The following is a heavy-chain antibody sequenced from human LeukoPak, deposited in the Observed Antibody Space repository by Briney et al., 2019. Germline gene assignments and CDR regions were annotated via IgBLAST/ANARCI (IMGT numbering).Heavy chain of an antibody. Sequence: SETLSLTCTVSGGSISSSSYYWGWIHQPPGKGLEWIGSIYYSGSTYYNPSLKSRVTISVDTSKNQFSLKLSSVTAADTAVYYCARNNWNSNIDYWGQGTLVTVSS. V-gene: IGHV4-39*07. CDR2: IYYSGST. D-gene: IGHD1-7*01. J-gene: IGHJ4*02. CDR1: GGSISSSSYY. CDR3: ARNNWNSNIDY.